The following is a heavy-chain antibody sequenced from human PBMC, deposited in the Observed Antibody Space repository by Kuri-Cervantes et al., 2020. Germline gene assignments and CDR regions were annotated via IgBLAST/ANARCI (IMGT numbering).Heavy chain of an antibody. V-gene: IGHV1-2*02. CDR1: GYTFTGYY. D-gene: IGHD3-22*01. J-gene: IGHJ4*02. CDR3: AKGLYYYDRTAFDY. Sequence: ASVKVSCKASGYTFTGYYMIWVRQVPGQGLEWMGWINPNSGGTKFAQKFQGRVTMTRDTSISTAYMEFSRLTSDDTAVYYCAKGLYYYDRTAFDYWGQGTLVTVSS. CDR2: INPNSGGT.